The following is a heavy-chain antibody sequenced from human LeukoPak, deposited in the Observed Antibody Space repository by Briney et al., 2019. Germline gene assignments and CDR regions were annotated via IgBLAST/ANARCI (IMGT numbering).Heavy chain of an antibody. CDR1: GGSISSGDYY. CDR2: IYYSGST. D-gene: IGHD3-22*01. J-gene: IGHJ4*02. CDR3: ARFYDSSGYPDY. V-gene: IGHV4-30-4*01. Sequence: SETLSLTCTVSGGSISSGDYYWSWIRQPPGKGLEWIGYIYYSGSTYYNPSLKSRVTISVETSKNQFSLKLSSVTAADTAVYYCARFYDSSGYPDYWGQGTLVTVSS.